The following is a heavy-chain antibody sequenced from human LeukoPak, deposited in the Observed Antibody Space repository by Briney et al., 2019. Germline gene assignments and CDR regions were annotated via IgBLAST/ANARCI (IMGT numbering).Heavy chain of an antibody. Sequence: SETLSLTCTVSGYSISSGYYWGWIRQPPGKGLKWIGSIYHSGSTYYNPSLKSRVTISVDTSKNQFSLKLSSVTAADTAVYYCARDFQNYYDSSGYYYGPGNWFDPWGQGTLVTVSS. CDR1: GYSISSGYY. CDR2: IYHSGST. D-gene: IGHD3-22*01. CDR3: ARDFQNYYDSSGYYYGPGNWFDP. V-gene: IGHV4-38-2*02. J-gene: IGHJ5*02.